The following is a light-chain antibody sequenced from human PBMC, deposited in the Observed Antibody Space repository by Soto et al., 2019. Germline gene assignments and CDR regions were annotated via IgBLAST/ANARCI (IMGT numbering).Light chain of an antibody. CDR1: QNIANW. J-gene: IGKJ1*01. Sequence: DIQMTQSPSTLPSFVGDRVTITCRASQNIANWLAWYRQKPGTAPELLIYHASTLVSGVPSRFTGSGSGTEFTLAISGLQPDDFATYFCHQYATYSFGQGTKVDNK. CDR3: HQYATYS. CDR2: HAS. V-gene: IGKV1-5*01.